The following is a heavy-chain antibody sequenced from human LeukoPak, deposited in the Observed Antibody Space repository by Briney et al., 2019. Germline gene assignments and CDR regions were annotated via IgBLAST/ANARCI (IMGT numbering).Heavy chain of an antibody. V-gene: IGHV2-26*01. D-gene: IGHD5-18*01. CDR1: GFSLSNARMG. Sequence: SGPVLVKPTETLTLTCTVSGFSLSNARMGVSWIRQPPGKTLEWLAHIFWNDEKSYTTSLKSRLTISKDTSKSQVVLTMTNMDPVDTATYYCARIAPHTALVTNWFAPWGQGTLVTVSS. CDR3: ARIAPHTALVTNWFAP. J-gene: IGHJ5*02. CDR2: IFWNDEK.